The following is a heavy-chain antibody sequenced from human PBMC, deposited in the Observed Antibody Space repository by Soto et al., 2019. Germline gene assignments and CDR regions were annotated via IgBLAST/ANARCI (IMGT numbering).Heavy chain of an antibody. CDR3: ARVTITYYYDSSGSDYAMAV. D-gene: IGHD3-22*01. CDR2: IDPSDSYT. V-gene: IGHV5-10-1*01. CDR1: GYSFTSYW. J-gene: IGHJ6*02. Sequence: PGESLKISCRGSGYSFTSYWISWVRQMPGKGLEWMGRIDPSDSYTNYSPSFQGHVTISADKSISTAYLQWSSLKASDTAMYYCARVTITYYYDSSGSDYAMAVWGQGTTVTVSS.